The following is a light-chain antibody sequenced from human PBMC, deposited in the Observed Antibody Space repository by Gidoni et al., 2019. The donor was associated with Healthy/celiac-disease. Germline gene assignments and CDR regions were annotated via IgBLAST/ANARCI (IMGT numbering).Light chain of an antibody. V-gene: IGKV3-11*01. CDR2: DAS. CDR1: QSVSSY. J-gene: IGKJ5*01. CDR3: QQRSNWPPA. Sequence: DIVLTQSPATLSLSPGERATLSCRASQSVSSYLAWYQQKPGQAPRLLIYDASNRATGIPARFSGSGSGTDFTLTISSREPEDFAVYYCQQRSNWPPAFGQGTRLEIK.